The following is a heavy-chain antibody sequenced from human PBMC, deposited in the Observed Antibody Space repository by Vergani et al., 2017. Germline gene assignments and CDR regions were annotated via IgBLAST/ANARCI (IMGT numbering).Heavy chain of an antibody. CDR3: AVIVVVPAAMNFQH. V-gene: IGHV4-39*01. D-gene: IGHD2-2*01. J-gene: IGHJ1*01. CDR1: GGSISSSSYY. Sequence: QLQLQESGPGLVKPSETLSLTCTVSGGSISSSSYYWGWIRQPPGKGLEWIGSIYYSGSTYYNPSLKSRVTISVDTSKNQFSLKLSSVTAADTAVYYFAVIVVVPAAMNFQHWGQGTLVTVSS. CDR2: IYYSGST.